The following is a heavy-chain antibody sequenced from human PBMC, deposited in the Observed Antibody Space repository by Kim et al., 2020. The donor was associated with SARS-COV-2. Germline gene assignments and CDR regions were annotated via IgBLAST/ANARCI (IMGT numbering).Heavy chain of an antibody. Sequence: THYNASHKGRVTRSLEPSKNQFSLKLSAVTAADTAVYYCARSAGGSYYDYWGQGTLVTVSS. J-gene: IGHJ4*02. CDR3: ARSAGGSYYDY. V-gene: IGHV4-59*10. CDR2: T. D-gene: IGHD6-13*01.